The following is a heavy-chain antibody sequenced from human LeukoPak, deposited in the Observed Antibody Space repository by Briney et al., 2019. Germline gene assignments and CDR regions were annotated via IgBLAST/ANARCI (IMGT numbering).Heavy chain of an antibody. D-gene: IGHD4-17*01. J-gene: IGHJ3*02. CDR2: IRYDGSNK. Sequence: GGSLRLSCAASGFTFSSYGMHWVRQAPGKGLEWVAFIRYDGSNKYYADSVKGRFTISRDNSKNTLYLQMNSLRAEDTAVYYCAKDRTVTTLGDAFDIWGQGTMVTVSS. V-gene: IGHV3-30*02. CDR1: GFTFSSYG. CDR3: AKDRTVTTLGDAFDI.